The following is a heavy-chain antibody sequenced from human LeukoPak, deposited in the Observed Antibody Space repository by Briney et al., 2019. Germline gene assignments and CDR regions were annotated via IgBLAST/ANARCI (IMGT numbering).Heavy chain of an antibody. V-gene: IGHV4-34*01. J-gene: IGHJ5*02. CDR3: ARGPGGGYGLRGWFDP. CDR1: GGSFSGYY. CDR2: INHSGST. D-gene: IGHD5-18*01. Sequence: SETLSLTCAVYGGSFSGYYWSWIRQPPGKGLEWIGEINHSGSTNYNPSLKSRVTISVDTSKNQFSLKLSSVTAADTAVYYCARGPGGGYGLRGWFDPWGQGTLVTVSS.